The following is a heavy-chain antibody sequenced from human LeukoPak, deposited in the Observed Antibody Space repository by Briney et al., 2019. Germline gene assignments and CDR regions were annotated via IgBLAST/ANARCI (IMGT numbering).Heavy chain of an antibody. CDR2: IYYTGST. CDR3: ARYHCSTTTCYNFDY. D-gene: IGHD2-2*02. V-gene: IGHV4-59*01. CDR1: GGSISGYY. J-gene: IGHJ4*02. Sequence: PSETLSLTCTVSGGSISGYYWSWVRQPPGKGLEWIGYIYYTGSTNSNPSLKSRVTMSVDTSKNHFSLNLSSVTAADMAVYYCARYHCSTTTCYNFDYWGRGTLVTVSS.